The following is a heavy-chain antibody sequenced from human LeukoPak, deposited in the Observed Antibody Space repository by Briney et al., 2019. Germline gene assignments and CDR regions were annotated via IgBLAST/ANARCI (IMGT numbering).Heavy chain of an antibody. Sequence: ASVKVSCKASGYTFTSYDINWVGQATGQGLEWMGWMNPNSGNTGYAQKFQGRVTMTRNTSISTAYMELSSLRSEDTAVYYCARGALIHYYDSSGYPPNYYYGMDVWGQGTTVTVSS. D-gene: IGHD3-22*01. CDR3: ARGALIHYYDSSGYPPNYYYGMDV. CDR1: GYTFTSYD. CDR2: MNPNSGNT. V-gene: IGHV1-8*01. J-gene: IGHJ6*02.